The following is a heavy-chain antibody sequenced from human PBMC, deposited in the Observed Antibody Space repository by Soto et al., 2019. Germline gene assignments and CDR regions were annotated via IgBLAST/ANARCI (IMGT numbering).Heavy chain of an antibody. CDR2: IYPGDSDA. D-gene: IGHD2-21*02. CDR3: ARRAYCGGDCTRHPHYYYAMDV. Sequence: GESLKISCKGSGYSFTTYMIVWARLMPGRGLEWMGTIYPGDSDARYSPSFQGQVTISADKSISTAYLQWSSLKASDTAVYYCARRAYCGGDCTRHPHYYYAMDVWGQGPTVTVSS. V-gene: IGHV5-51*01. CDR1: GYSFTTYM. J-gene: IGHJ6*02.